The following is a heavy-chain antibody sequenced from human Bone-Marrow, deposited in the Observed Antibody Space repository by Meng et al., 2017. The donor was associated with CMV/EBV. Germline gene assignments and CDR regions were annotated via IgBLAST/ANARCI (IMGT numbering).Heavy chain of an antibody. CDR2: IYYSGST. CDR1: GSYY. J-gene: IGHJ5*02. Sequence: GSYYWSWIRQPPGKGLEWIGYIYYSGSTNYNPSLKSRVTISVDTSKNQFSLKLSSVTAADTAVYYCARVYVVVVPAAISPLGWGFDPWGQGTLVTVSS. D-gene: IGHD2-2*01. V-gene: IGHV4-61*01. CDR3: ARVYVVVVPAAISPLGWGFDP.